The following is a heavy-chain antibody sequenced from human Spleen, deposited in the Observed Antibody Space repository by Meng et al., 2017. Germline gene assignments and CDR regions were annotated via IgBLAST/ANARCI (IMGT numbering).Heavy chain of an antibody. J-gene: IGHJ4*02. CDR1: GFTFSSYS. CDR2: IKQDGSEK. Sequence: GESLKISCAASGFTFSSYSMNWVRQAPGKGLEWVANIKQDGSEKYYVDSVKGRFTISRDNAKNSLYLQMNSLRAEDMALYYCAKDRGGNPRYYFDYWGQGALVTVSS. V-gene: IGHV3-7*03. CDR3: AKDRGGNPRYYFDY. D-gene: IGHD4-23*01.